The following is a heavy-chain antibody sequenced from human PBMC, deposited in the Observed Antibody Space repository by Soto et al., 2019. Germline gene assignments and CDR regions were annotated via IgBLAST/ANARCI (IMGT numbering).Heavy chain of an antibody. CDR1: GGSISSGDYY. V-gene: IGHV4-30-4*01. CDR2: IYYSGST. Sequence: PSETLSLTCTVSGGSISSGDYYWSWIRQPPGKGLEWIGYIYYSGSTYYNPSLKSRVTISVDTSKDQFSLKLSSVTAADTAVYYCAREIVVVPAATDYSGPGTLVTVSS. D-gene: IGHD2-2*01. CDR3: AREIVVVPAATDY. J-gene: IGHJ4*02.